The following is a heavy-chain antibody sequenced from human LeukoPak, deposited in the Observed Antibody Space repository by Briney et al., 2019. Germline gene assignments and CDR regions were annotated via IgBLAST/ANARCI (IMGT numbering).Heavy chain of an antibody. CDR2: IYYSGST. CDR1: GGSISSYY. J-gene: IGHJ5*02. V-gene: IGHV4-59*01. CDR3: ARASYDFWTHKEGNWFDP. D-gene: IGHD3-3*01. Sequence: SETLSLTCTVSGGSISSYYWSWIRQPPGKGLEWIGYIYYSGSTNYNPSLKSRVTISVDTSKNQFSLKLSSVTAADTAVYYCARASYDFWTHKEGNWFDPWGQGTLVTVSS.